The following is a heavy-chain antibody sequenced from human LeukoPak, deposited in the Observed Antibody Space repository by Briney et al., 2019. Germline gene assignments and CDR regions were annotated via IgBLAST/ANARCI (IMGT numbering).Heavy chain of an antibody. J-gene: IGHJ5*02. Sequence: GGSLRLSCAASGFTFSSYSMNWVRQAPGKGLEWVSSISSSSSYIYYADAVKGRFTISRDNAKNSLYLQMNSLRAEDTAVYYCARVGVVPAAIPVDGFDPWGQGTLVTVSS. CDR3: ARVGVVPAAIPVDGFDP. V-gene: IGHV3-21*01. D-gene: IGHD2-2*02. CDR1: GFTFSSYS. CDR2: ISSSSSYI.